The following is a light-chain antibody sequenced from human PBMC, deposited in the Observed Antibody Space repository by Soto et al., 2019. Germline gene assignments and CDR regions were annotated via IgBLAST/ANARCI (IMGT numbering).Light chain of an antibody. J-gene: IGLJ2*01. Sequence: QSALAQPASVSGSPGQSITISCTGSSSDVGDYNYVSWYQQHPGKAPKLMIYDVSNRPSGVSNRFSGSKSGNTASLTISGLQAEDEADYYRSSYTSSILVFGGGTKLTVL. CDR2: DVS. CDR1: SSDVGDYNY. V-gene: IGLV2-14*03. CDR3: SSYTSSILV.